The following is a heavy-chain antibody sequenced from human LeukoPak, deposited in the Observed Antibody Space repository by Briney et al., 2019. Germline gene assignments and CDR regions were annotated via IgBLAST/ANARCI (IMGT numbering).Heavy chain of an antibody. V-gene: IGHV5-51*01. CDR3: ARHIRDSSGSYYFDY. J-gene: IGHJ4*02. CDR2: IYPGDSDT. CDR1: GYSFTSYW. Sequence: GESLKISCKGSGYSFTSYWIGWVRQMPGKGLEWMGIIYPGDSDTRYSPSFQGQVTISADKSISTAYLQWSSLKASDTAMYYCARHIRDSSGSYYFDYWGQGTLVTVSS. D-gene: IGHD3-10*01.